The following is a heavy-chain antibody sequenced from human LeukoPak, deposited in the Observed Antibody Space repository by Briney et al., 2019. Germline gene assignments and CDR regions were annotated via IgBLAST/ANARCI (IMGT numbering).Heavy chain of an antibody. CDR2: ISSSSSYI. CDR1: GFTFSSYA. CDR3: ARDTRGYCSGGSCYPDAFDI. V-gene: IGHV3-21*01. D-gene: IGHD2-15*01. Sequence: GGSLRLSCAASGFTFSSYAMSWVRQAPGKGLEWVSSISSSSSYIYYADSVKGRFTISRDNAKNSLYLQMNSLRAEDTAVYYCARDTRGYCSGGSCYPDAFDIWGQGTMVTVSS. J-gene: IGHJ3*02.